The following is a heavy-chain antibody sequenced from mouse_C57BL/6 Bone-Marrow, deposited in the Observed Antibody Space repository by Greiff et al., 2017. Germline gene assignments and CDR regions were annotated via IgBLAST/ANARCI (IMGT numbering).Heavy chain of an antibody. CDR2: ISNLAYSI. CDR1: GFTFSDYG. J-gene: IGHJ1*03. Sequence: DVHLVESGGGLVQPGGSLKLSCAASGFTFSDYGMAWVRQAPRKGPEWVAFISNLAYSIYYADTVTGRFTISRENAKNTLYLEMSSLRSEDTAMYYCARPNYYGSSHWYFDVWGTGTTVTVSS. D-gene: IGHD1-1*01. V-gene: IGHV5-15*01. CDR3: ARPNYYGSSHWYFDV.